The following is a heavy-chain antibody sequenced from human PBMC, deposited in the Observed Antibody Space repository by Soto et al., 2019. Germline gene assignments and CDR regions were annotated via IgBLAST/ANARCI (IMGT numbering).Heavy chain of an antibody. D-gene: IGHD2-2*01. V-gene: IGHV3-74*01. J-gene: IGHJ4*02. CDR2: INSDGSST. CDR1: GFTFSSYW. CDR3: ALVGGYFSSTSCFDH. Sequence: EVQLVESGGGLVQPGGSLRLSCAASGFTFSSYWMHWVRQAPGKGLVWVSRINSDGSSTSYADSVKGRVTISGDNAKTTLYLQMHSLRSEDTAVYYCALVGGYFSSTSCFDHWGQGTLVPVSS.